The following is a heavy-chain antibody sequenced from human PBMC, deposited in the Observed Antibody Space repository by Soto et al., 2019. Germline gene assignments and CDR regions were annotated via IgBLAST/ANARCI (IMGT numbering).Heavy chain of an antibody. V-gene: IGHV3-23*01. CDR1: GFICSSYD. J-gene: IGHJ4*02. Sequence: PGGSLRLSCAASGFICSSYDMSWVRQAPGKGLEWVSTILVDGRTFYVDSVKGRFTISRDSSGNSVYLQMNSLRLEDTAVYYCAKDAVSGDGVWLVDHWGQGTVVTVSS. D-gene: IGHD4-17*01. CDR3: AKDAVSGDGVWLVDH. CDR2: ILVDGRT.